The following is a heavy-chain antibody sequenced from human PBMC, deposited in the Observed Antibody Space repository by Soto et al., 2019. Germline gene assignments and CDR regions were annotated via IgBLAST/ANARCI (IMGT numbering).Heavy chain of an antibody. CDR2: INAGNGNT. CDR1: GYTFTSYA. CDR3: ARSLAAAGMGWFDP. J-gene: IGHJ5*02. V-gene: IGHV1-3*01. Sequence: QVQLVQSGAEVKKPGASVKVSCKASGYTFTSYAMHWVRQAPGQRLEWMGWINAGNGNTKYSQKFQGRVTITRDTYARTAYMELSSLRSEDTAVYYCARSLAAAGMGWFDPWGQGTLGTVFS. D-gene: IGHD6-13*01.